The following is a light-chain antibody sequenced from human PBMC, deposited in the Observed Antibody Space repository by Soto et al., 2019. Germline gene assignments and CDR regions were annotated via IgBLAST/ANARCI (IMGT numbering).Light chain of an antibody. J-gene: IGKJ3*01. CDR1: ESVSSSY. V-gene: IGKV3-20*01. CDR3: HQYGTTPPFT. Sequence: EIVLTQSPGTLSLSPGERATLSCWASESVSSSYLAWYQQKPGQAPRLLIHSTSTRAPDIPDRFSGSGSGTHFTLTISRLEPEDCAVYYCHQYGTTPPFTFGPGTRVDIK. CDR2: STS.